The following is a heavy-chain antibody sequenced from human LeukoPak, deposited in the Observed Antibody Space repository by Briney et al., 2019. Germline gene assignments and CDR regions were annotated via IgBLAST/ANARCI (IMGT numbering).Heavy chain of an antibody. CDR2: IKQDGSEK. Sequence: GGSLRLSCAASGFTFSSYAMSWIRQAPGKGLEWVANIKQDGSEKYYVDSVKGRFTISRDNAKNSLYLQMNSLRAEDTAVYYCARDGYSYGTNYFDYWGQGTLVTVSS. V-gene: IGHV3-7*01. J-gene: IGHJ4*02. D-gene: IGHD5-18*01. CDR3: ARDGYSYGTNYFDY. CDR1: GFTFSSYA.